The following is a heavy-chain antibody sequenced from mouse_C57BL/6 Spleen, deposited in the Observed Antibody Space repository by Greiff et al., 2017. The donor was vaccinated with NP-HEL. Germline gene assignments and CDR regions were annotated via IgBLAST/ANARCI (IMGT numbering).Heavy chain of an antibody. CDR3: ARRPPTIVTTSYYFDY. V-gene: IGHV1-26*01. CDR2: INPNNGGT. Sequence: EVQLQQSGPELVKPGASVKISCKASGYTFTDYYMNWVKQSHGKSLEWIGDINPNNGGTSYNQKFKGKATLTVDKSSSTAYMELRRLTSEDSAVYYCARRPPTIVTTSYYFDYWGQGTTLTVSS. J-gene: IGHJ2*01. D-gene: IGHD2-5*01. CDR1: GYTFTDYY.